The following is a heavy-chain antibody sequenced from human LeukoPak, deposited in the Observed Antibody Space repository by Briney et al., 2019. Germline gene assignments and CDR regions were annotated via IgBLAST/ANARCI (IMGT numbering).Heavy chain of an antibody. CDR3: ARDLGRLQFWFDP. D-gene: IGHD5-24*01. CDR2: INPSGGGT. CDR1: GYTFTSYY. V-gene: IGHV1-46*01. Sequence: GASVKVSCKASGYTFTSYYMHWVRQAPGQGLEWMGIINPSGGGTSYAQKFQGRVTMARDTSTSTVYMELSSLRSEDTAVYYCARDLGRLQFWFDPWGQGTLVTVSS. J-gene: IGHJ5*02.